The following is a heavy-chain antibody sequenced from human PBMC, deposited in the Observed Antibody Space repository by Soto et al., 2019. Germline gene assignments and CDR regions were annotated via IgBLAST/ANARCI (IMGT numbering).Heavy chain of an antibody. CDR3: ASVSGSYYYGMDV. V-gene: IGHV4-4*02. J-gene: IGHJ6*02. Sequence: QVQLQESGPGLVKPSGTLSLTCAVSGGSISSSNWWSWVRQPPGKGLEWIGEIYHSGSTNYNPSLNSRVTKSVDKSQHQFSLKLSSVTAADTAVYYCASVSGSYYYGMDVWGQGTTVTVSS. D-gene: IGHD1-26*01. CDR2: IYHSGST. CDR1: GGSISSSNW.